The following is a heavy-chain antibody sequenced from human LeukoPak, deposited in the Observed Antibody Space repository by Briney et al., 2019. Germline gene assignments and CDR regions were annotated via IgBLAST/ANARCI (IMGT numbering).Heavy chain of an antibody. V-gene: IGHV3-66*01. D-gene: IGHD3-10*01. Sequence: PGGSLRLSCAASGFTFSSYWMSWVRQAPGKGLEWVSGIYSGGSTYYADSVKGRLTISRDNSKNTLYLQMNSLRAEDTAVYYCAREFTMVRGVRGDDAFDIWGQGTMVTVSS. CDR1: GFTFSSYW. CDR2: IYSGGST. CDR3: AREFTMVRGVRGDDAFDI. J-gene: IGHJ3*02.